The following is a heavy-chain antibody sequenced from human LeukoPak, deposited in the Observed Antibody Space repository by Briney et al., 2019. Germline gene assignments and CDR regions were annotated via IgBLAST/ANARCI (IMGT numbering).Heavy chain of an antibody. CDR3: ASDIIAVAGTHYCYYYGMDV. CDR2: ISYDGSNK. Sequence: GGSLRLSCAASGFTFSSYAMHWVRQAPGKGLEGVAVISYDGSNKYYADSVTGRFTISRANSKNTRYLKMTSLRAEDTAVYYCASDIIAVAGTHYCYYYGMDVWGQGTTVTVSS. CDR1: GFTFSSYA. V-gene: IGHV3-30-3*01. J-gene: IGHJ6*02. D-gene: IGHD6-19*01.